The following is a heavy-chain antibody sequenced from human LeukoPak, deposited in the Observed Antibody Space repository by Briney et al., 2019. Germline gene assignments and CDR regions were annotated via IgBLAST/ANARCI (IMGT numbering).Heavy chain of an antibody. V-gene: IGHV1-69*01. D-gene: IGHD2-2*01. Sequence: SVKVSCKASGGTFSSYAISWVRQAPGQGLEWMGGIIPIFGTANYAQKFQGRVTITADESTSTAYMELSSLRSEDTAVYYCARDPNIVVVPAASGGFDYWGQGTLVTVSS. CDR2: IIPIFGTA. CDR3: ARDPNIVVVPAASGGFDY. J-gene: IGHJ4*02. CDR1: GGTFSSYA.